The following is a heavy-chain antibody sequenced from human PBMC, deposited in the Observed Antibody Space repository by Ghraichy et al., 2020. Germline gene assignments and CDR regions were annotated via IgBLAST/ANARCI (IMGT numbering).Heavy chain of an antibody. Sequence: SETLSLTCTVSGGSISSSSYYWGWIRQPPGKGLEWIGSIYYSGTIYYNPSLKSRVTISVDTSKNQFSLKLSSVTAADTAVYYCARAIYGDYSEIGAFDIWGQGTMVTVS. CDR1: GGSISSSSYY. CDR3: ARAIYGDYSEIGAFDI. J-gene: IGHJ3*02. CDR2: IYYSGTI. D-gene: IGHD4-17*01. V-gene: IGHV4-39*01.